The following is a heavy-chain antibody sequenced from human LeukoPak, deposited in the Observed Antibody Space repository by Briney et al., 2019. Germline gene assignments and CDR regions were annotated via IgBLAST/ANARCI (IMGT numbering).Heavy chain of an antibody. V-gene: IGHV4-4*02. Sequence: SETLSLTCAVSGGSISSSNWWSWVRQPPGKGLEWIGEIYHSGSTNYNPSLKSRVTISVDTSKNQFSLKLSSVTAADTAVYYCARSARLYYYDSSGYRRNAFDIWGQGTMVTVSS. CDR1: GGSISSSNW. D-gene: IGHD3-22*01. CDR3: ARSARLYYYDSSGYRRNAFDI. J-gene: IGHJ3*02. CDR2: IYHSGST.